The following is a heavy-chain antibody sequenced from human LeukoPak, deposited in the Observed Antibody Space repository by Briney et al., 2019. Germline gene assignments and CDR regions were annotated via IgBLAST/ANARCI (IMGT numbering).Heavy chain of an antibody. D-gene: IGHD6-19*01. J-gene: IGHJ4*02. V-gene: IGHV3-23*01. CDR2: ISASGGST. CDR1: GFPFRSFS. CDR3: AKEGSSGWYSFFDY. Sequence: GGSLRLSCVASGFPFRSFSMNWVRQAPGKGLEWVSAISASGGSTYYADSVKGRFTISRDKSKNTLYLQMTSLRAEDTAVYYCAKEGSSGWYSFFDYWGPGTLVTVSS.